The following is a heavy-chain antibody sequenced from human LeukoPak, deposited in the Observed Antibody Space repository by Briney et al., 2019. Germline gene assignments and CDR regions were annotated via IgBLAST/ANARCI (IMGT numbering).Heavy chain of an antibody. CDR2: IGSGGSGGT. D-gene: IGHD2-2*01. J-gene: IGHJ4*02. V-gene: IGHV3-23*01. CDR3: AKRGCDTTTCSYYFDY. Sequence: GGSLRLSCAVSGFTFSSYSMSWVRQVPGKGLEWVSVIGSGGSGGTSYADSVRGRFTMSRDDSKNTLFLQMNSLRAEDTAVYYCAKRGCDTTTCSYYFDYWGRGTLVTVSS. CDR1: GFTFSSYS.